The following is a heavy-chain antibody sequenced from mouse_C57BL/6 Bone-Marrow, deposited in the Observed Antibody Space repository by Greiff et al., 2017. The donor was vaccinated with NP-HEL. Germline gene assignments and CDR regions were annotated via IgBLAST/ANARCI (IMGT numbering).Heavy chain of an antibody. CDR1: GFTFSSYA. CDR2: ISSGGDYI. V-gene: IGHV5-9-1*02. Sequence: EVQLVESGEGLVKPGGSLKLSCAASGFTFSSYAMSWVRQTPEKRLEWVAYISSGGDYIYYADTVKGRFTISRDNARNTLYLQMSSLKSEDTAMYYCTRDEVGRRAMDYWGQGTSVTVSS. J-gene: IGHJ4*01. D-gene: IGHD4-1*01. CDR3: TRDEVGRRAMDY.